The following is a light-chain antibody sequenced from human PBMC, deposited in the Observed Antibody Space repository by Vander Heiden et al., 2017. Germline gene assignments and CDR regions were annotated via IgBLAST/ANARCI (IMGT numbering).Light chain of an antibody. V-gene: IGKV1-5*03. CDR2: QAS. CDR1: RSINNC. Sequence: DIQMTQSPSTLSASVADRDTIACRASRSINNCLAWYQLKPGKAPKLLIYQASILETGVPSRFSGSGSGTEFTLTISSLQPEDFASFYCQQYKSSWTFGQGTKVDIK. J-gene: IGKJ1*01. CDR3: QQYKSSWT.